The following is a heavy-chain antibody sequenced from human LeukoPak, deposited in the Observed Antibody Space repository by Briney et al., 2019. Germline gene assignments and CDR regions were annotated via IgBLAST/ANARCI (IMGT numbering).Heavy chain of an antibody. CDR1: GGSFSGYY. CDR2: VVHGGST. Sequence: PSETLSLTCAVYGGSFSGYYWSWFRQPPGKGLEWIGEVVHGGSTDYNPSLKSRVTISVDKSKNQFSLRLSSVTAADTAVYYCAISREYTGYDLYYWGQGTLVTVSS. V-gene: IGHV4-34*12. J-gene: IGHJ4*02. D-gene: IGHD5-12*01. CDR3: AISREYTGYDLYY.